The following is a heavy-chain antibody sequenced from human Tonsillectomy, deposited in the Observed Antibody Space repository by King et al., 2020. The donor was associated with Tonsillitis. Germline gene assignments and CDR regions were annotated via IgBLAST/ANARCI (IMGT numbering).Heavy chain of an antibody. CDR1: WVSLSPSGLG. D-gene: IGHD2-15*01. J-gene: IGHJ3*02. Sequence: TFKESCPTLVKPTHTLTLTCTFSWVSLSPSGLGLGWFRHPPGKALEWLSLLYWDDVKHYSPSLKSSLTIPTDTSKNKVVLTMTNMDPVDTATYYCAHRRRDIDAFDIWGQGTMVTVSS. CDR2: LYWDDVK. CDR3: AHRRRDIDAFDI. V-gene: IGHV2-5*02.